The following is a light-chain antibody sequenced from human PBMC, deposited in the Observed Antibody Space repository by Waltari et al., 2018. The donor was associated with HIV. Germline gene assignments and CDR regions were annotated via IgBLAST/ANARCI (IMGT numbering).Light chain of an antibody. V-gene: IGKV1-5*03. CDR3: QQYYLSPWT. Sequence: DIQMTQSLSTLSASVGDRVTLTCRASQSISNWLAWYQQKPGNAPKLLIYKASTLEGGVPSRFRGSGSGTEFTLTINSLQPDDFATYFCQQYYLSPWTFGQEARV. J-gene: IGKJ1*01. CDR1: QSISNW. CDR2: KAS.